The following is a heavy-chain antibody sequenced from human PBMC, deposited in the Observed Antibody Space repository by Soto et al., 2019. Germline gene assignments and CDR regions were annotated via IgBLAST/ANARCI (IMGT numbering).Heavy chain of an antibody. Sequence: PSETLSLTCAVYGGSFSGYYWSWIRQPPGKGLEWIGEINHSGSTNYNPSLKSRVTISVDTSKNQFSLKLSSVTAADTAVYYCERVASPAGFRGPYYYVMDVWGQGTRVTVSS. CDR3: ERVASPAGFRGPYYYVMDV. J-gene: IGHJ6*02. V-gene: IGHV4-34*01. CDR1: GGSFSGYY. D-gene: IGHD3-10*01. CDR2: INHSGST.